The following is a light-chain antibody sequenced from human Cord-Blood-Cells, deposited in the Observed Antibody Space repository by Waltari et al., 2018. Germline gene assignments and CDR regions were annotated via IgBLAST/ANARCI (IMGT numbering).Light chain of an antibody. Sequence: QSALTQPASVSGSPGQSITISCTGTSSDVGSYNLVSWYQQHPGKAPKLMIYEGSKRHSGVSNRYCGSKSGNTASLTISGLQAEYEADYYCCSYAGSSTDWVFGGGTKLTVL. CDR1: SSDVGSYNL. CDR3: CSYAGSSTDWV. V-gene: IGLV2-23*01. CDR2: EGS. J-gene: IGLJ3*02.